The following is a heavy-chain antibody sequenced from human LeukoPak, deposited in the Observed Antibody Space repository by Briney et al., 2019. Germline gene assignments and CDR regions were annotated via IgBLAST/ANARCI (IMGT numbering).Heavy chain of an antibody. V-gene: IGHV3-23*01. J-gene: IGHJ4*02. D-gene: IGHD3-9*01. CDR1: GFTFSSYV. CDR2: ISGSGGTT. Sequence: GGSLRLSCAASGFTFSSYVMCWVRQTPGQGLEWVSAISGSGGTTYYADSVKGRFTISRDNSKNTLYLQMNSLRAEDTAVYYCAKSSNYDILTGYLDYWGQGTLVTVSS. CDR3: AKSSNYDILTGYLDY.